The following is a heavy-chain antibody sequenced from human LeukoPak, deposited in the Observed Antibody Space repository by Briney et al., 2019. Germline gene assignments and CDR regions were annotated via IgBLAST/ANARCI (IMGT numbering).Heavy chain of an antibody. CDR2: INPSGGST. J-gene: IGHJ4*02. V-gene: IGHV1-46*01. D-gene: IGHD3-10*01. CDR3: ARVSYYGSGGSRSFDY. Sequence: ASVKVSCKASGYTFTSYYIHWVRQAPGQGLEWMGIINPSGGSTSYAQKFQGRVTMTRDTFTSTVYMELSSLRSEDTAVYYCARVSYYGSGGSRSFDYWGQGTLVTVSS. CDR1: GYTFTSYY.